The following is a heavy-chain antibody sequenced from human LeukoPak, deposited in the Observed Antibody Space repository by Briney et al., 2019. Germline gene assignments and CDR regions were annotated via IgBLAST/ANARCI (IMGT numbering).Heavy chain of an antibody. J-gene: IGHJ6*02. D-gene: IGHD3-10*01. V-gene: IGHV3-48*02. CDR3: ARVPDYYGSGNYYYYYGMDV. CDR2: ISSSSSTI. Sequence: QPGGSLRLSCAASGFTFSSYSMNWVRQAPGKGLEWVSYISSSSSTIYYADSVKGRFTISRDNAKNSLYLQMNSLRDEDTAVYYCARVPDYYGSGNYYYYYGMDVWGQGTTVTVSS. CDR1: GFTFSSYS.